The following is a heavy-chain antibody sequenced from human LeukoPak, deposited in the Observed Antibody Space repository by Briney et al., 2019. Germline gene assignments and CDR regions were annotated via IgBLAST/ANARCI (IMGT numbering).Heavy chain of an antibody. Sequence: SETLSLTCTVSGGSISSGSYYWSWIRQPAGKGLEWIGRIYTSGSTNYNPSLKSRVTISVDTSKNQFSLKLSSVTAADTAVYYCAREMYSNPFDYWGQGTLVTVSS. D-gene: IGHD6-13*01. CDR2: IYTSGST. CDR1: GGSISSGSYY. J-gene: IGHJ4*02. CDR3: AREMYSNPFDY. V-gene: IGHV4-61*02.